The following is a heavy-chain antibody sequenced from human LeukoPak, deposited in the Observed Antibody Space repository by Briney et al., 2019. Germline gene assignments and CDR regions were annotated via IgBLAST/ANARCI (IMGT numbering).Heavy chain of an antibody. CDR2: IYSGGST. CDR1: GLTVSSYY. Sequence: GGSLRLSCAASGLTVSSYYTSWVRQAPGKGLEWVSVIYSGGSTYYADSVKGRFTISRDNSKNTLYLQMNSLRAEDTAVYYCARGIVGALDAFDIWGQGTMVTVSS. CDR3: ARGIVGALDAFDI. V-gene: IGHV3-66*01. D-gene: IGHD1-26*01. J-gene: IGHJ3*02.